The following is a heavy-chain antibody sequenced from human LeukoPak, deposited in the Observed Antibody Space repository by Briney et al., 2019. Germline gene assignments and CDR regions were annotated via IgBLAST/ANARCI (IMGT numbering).Heavy chain of an antibody. D-gene: IGHD6-19*01. Sequence: GGSLRLSCAASGFTFSSYSMNWVRQAPGKGLEWVSSISSSSSYIYYADSVKGRFTISRDNAKNSLYLQMNNLRAEDTAMYYCARIGSGWYWDYWGQGTMVTVSS. CDR2: ISSSSSYI. CDR3: ARIGSGWYWDY. CDR1: GFTFSSYS. J-gene: IGHJ4*02. V-gene: IGHV3-21*01.